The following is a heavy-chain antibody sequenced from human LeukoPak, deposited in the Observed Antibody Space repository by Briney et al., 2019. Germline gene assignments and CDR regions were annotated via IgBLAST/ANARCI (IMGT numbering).Heavy chain of an antibody. CDR3: TTDWALNMITFGGVARVDY. CDR1: GFTFSNAW. CDR2: IKSKTDGGTT. Sequence: GGSLRLSCAASGFTFSNAWMSWVRQAPGKGLEWVGRIKSKTDGGTTDYAAPVKGRFTISRDDSKNTLYLQMNSLKTEDTAVYYCTTDWALNMITFGGVARVDYWGQGTLVTVSS. D-gene: IGHD3-16*01. J-gene: IGHJ4*02. V-gene: IGHV3-15*01.